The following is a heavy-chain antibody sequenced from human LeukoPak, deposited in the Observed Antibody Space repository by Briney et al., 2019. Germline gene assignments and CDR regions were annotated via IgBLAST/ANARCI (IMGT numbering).Heavy chain of an antibody. CDR1: GGSISSYY. V-gene: IGHV4-4*07. D-gene: IGHD3-22*01. CDR3: ARDYYDSSGYYYPEYFQH. Sequence: PSETLSLTCTVSGGSISSYYWSWIRQPAGKGLEWIGRIYTSGSTNYNPSLKSRVTMSVDTSKNQFSLKLSSVTAADTAVYYCARDYYDSSGYYYPEYFQHWDQGTLVTVSS. J-gene: IGHJ1*01. CDR2: IYTSGST.